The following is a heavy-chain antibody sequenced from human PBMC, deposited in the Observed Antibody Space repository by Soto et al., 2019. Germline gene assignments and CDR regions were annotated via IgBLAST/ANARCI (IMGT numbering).Heavy chain of an antibody. CDR2: IYWDDDK. V-gene: IGHV2-5*02. J-gene: IGHJ1*01. CDR1: GFSLSTNGVG. Sequence: QITLKESGPTLVKPTQTLTLTCTFSGFSLSTNGVGVGWIRQPPGKALEWLALIYWDDDKRYSPSLKSRLTITKDTSKNQVILTLTNMDPVDTATYYCALRGHRSRWYCFHHWGQGTLVTVSS. CDR3: ALRGHRSRWYCFHH. D-gene: IGHD6-13*01.